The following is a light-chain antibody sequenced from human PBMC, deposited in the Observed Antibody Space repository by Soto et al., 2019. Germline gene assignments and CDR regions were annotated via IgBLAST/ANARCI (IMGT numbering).Light chain of an antibody. CDR3: GSYMSSTTSDV. CDR1: SGDFAGSDL. V-gene: IGLV2-14*03. Sequence: QSALTQPASASGSPGQSITISCTGPSGDFAGSDLVSWYQHHPGKAPKVMIYDVSNRPSGVSHRFSGSKSGNTASLTISGLQADDEADYYCGSYMSSTTSDVFGAGTKLTVL. J-gene: IGLJ1*01. CDR2: DVS.